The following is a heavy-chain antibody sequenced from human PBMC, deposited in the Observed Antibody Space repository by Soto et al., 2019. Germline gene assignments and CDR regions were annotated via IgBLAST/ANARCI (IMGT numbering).Heavy chain of an antibody. J-gene: IGHJ5*02. Sequence: SVKVSCKASGGTFSSYAISWVRQAPGQGLEWMGGIIPIFGTANYAQKFQGRVTITADESTSTAYMELSSLRSEDTAVYYCARANNKYYDFWSGYNNWFDPWGQGTLVTVSS. CDR1: GGTFSSYA. V-gene: IGHV1-69*13. D-gene: IGHD3-3*01. CDR2: IIPIFGTA. CDR3: ARANNKYYDFWSGYNNWFDP.